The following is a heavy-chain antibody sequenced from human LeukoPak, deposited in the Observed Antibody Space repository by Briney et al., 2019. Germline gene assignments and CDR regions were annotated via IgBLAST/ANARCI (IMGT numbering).Heavy chain of an antibody. J-gene: IGHJ3*02. CDR2: ISSGSSSI. CDR3: AKEAGLLLGHAFDI. V-gene: IGHV3-21*04. Sequence: PGGSLRLSCAGSGFTFSNYNMNWVRQTPGKGLEWVSSISSGSSSIYYADSVKGRFTISRDNSKNTLYLQMNSLRAEDTAVYYCAKEAGLLLGHAFDIWGQGTMVTVSS. CDR1: GFTFSNYN. D-gene: IGHD3-22*01.